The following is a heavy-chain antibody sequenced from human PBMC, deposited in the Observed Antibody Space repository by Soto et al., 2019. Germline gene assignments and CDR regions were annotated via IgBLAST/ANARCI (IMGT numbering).Heavy chain of an antibody. Sequence: GGSLRLSCAASGFTFSSYSMNWVRQAPGKGLEWVSYISSSSSTIYYADSVKGRLTISRDNAKNSLYLQMNSLRAEDTAVYYCARDATAMVTWCDYWGQGTLVTVSS. CDR1: GFTFSSYS. D-gene: IGHD5-18*01. V-gene: IGHV3-48*01. CDR3: ARDATAMVTWCDY. CDR2: ISSSSSTI. J-gene: IGHJ4*02.